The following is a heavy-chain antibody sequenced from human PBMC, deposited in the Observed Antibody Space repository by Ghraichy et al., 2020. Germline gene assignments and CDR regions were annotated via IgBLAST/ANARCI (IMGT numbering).Heavy chain of an antibody. CDR3: AREYSGSYYDGGAFDI. V-gene: IGHV4-59*01. J-gene: IGHJ3*02. Sequence: SETLSLTCTVSGGSISNYYWSWIRQPPGKGLEWIGYIYYSGSTNYNPSLKSRVTISVDTSKNQFSLKLSSVTAADTAVYYCAREYSGSYYDGGAFDIWGQGTMVTVSS. CDR1: GGSISNYY. CDR2: IYYSGST. D-gene: IGHD1-26*01.